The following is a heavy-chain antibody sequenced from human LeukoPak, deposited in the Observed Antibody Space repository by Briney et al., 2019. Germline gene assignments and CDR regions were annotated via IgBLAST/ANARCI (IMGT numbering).Heavy chain of an antibody. CDR1: GYTFTGYY. CDR2: INPNSGGT. CDR3: ARHRKSSSGAFDY. J-gene: IGHJ4*02. Sequence: ASVKVSCKASGYTFTGYYMHWVRQAPGQGLEWMGWINPNSGGTNYAQKFQGRVTMTRDTSISTAYMELSRLRSDDTAVYYCARHRKSSSGAFDYWGQGTLVTVSS. V-gene: IGHV1-2*02. D-gene: IGHD6-6*01.